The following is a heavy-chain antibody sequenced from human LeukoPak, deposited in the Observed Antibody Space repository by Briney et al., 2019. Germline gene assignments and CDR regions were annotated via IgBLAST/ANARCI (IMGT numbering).Heavy chain of an antibody. V-gene: IGHV1-69*04. CDR2: IIPILGIA. J-gene: IGHJ6*03. CDR1: GGTFSSYA. Sequence: SVKVSCKASGGTFSSYAISWVRQAPGQGLEWMGRIIPILGIANYAQKFQGRVTITADKSTGTAYMELSSLRSEDTAVYYCARDRQQLGPWGYYYHMDVWGKGTTVTVSS. D-gene: IGHD6-13*01. CDR3: ARDRQQLGPWGYYYHMDV.